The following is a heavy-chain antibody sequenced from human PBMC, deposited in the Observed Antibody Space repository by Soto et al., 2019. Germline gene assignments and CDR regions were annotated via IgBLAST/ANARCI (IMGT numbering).Heavy chain of an antibody. D-gene: IGHD6-13*01. CDR3: VRDSGAKLSSS. CDR1: GGTFSSYR. CDR2: IVPIYRTA. Sequence: SVKVSCKASGGTFSSYRINWVRQAPGQGLEWVGGIVPIYRTADYAQKFQGRVTITADESARTSYMELRSLTSQDTAVYYCVRDSGAKLSSSWGQGTLVTVSS. V-gene: IGHV1-69*13. J-gene: IGHJ4*02.